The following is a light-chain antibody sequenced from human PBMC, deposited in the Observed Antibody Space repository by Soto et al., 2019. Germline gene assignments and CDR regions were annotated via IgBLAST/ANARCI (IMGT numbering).Light chain of an antibody. V-gene: IGKV1-5*01. CDR3: HQYNTYSKTWT. Sequence: ITMSQSPTSLPASDGDSVTITCRASQSISSWLAWYQQKPGKAPKLLIYDASSLESGVPSRFSGSGSGTEFTLTISSLQPDDFATYYCHQYNTYSKTWTVGQGSKV. J-gene: IGKJ1*01. CDR1: QSISSW. CDR2: DAS.